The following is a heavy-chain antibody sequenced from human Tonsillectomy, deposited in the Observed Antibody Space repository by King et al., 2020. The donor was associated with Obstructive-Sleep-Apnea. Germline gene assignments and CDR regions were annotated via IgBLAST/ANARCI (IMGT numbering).Heavy chain of an antibody. V-gene: IGHV3-73*01. CDR2: IRSKANNYAT. CDR1: GFSFSDSS. Sequence: VQLVESGGGLVQPGGSLKLSCAASGFSFSDSSMHWVRQPSGKGLEWLGRIRSKANNYATTYAASVKGRFTIPRDDAENTAFLLMNSLKTEDTAIYFCTSRGYSGNSGIDYWGQGTLVTVSS. D-gene: IGHD4-23*01. CDR3: TSRGYSGNSGIDY. J-gene: IGHJ4*02.